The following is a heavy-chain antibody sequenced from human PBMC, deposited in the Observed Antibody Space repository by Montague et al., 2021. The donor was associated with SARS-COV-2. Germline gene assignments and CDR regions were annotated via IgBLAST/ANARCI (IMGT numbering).Heavy chain of an antibody. J-gene: IGHJ3*02. CDR3: ARDRTFRDGYLDAFEI. CDR2: IYHSGTT. D-gene: IGHD5-24*01. CDR1: GYSISSGYY. Sequence: SETLSLTCTVSGYSISSGYYWGWIRKFPGKGLEWIGSIYHSGTTYYNPSLKSRVTISVDTYKNQFSPKMYSVTAADTAQFYCARDRTFRDGYLDAFEIWGRGTMVTVSS. V-gene: IGHV4-38-2*02.